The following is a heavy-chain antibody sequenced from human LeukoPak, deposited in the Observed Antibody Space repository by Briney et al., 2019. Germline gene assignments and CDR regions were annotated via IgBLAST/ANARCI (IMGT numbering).Heavy chain of an antibody. CDR3: ASATMVVAATHAFDI. V-gene: IGHV1-24*01. Sequence: ASVKVSCKVSGYTLTELSMHWVRQAPGKGLEWMGGSDPEDGETIYAQKFQGRVTMTEDTSTDTAYMELSSLRAEDTAVYYCASATMVVAATHAFDIWGQGAMVTVSS. CDR1: GYTLTELS. J-gene: IGHJ3*02. CDR2: SDPEDGET. D-gene: IGHD2-15*01.